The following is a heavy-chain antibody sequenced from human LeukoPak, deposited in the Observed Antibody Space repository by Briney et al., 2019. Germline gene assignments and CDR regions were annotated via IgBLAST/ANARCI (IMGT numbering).Heavy chain of an antibody. CDR2: ISSSGSNI. V-gene: IGHV3-48*03. J-gene: IGHJ4*02. CDR1: GFTFSSYG. D-gene: IGHD6-6*01. CDR3: VRLYSSSSGRALGY. Sequence: GRSLRLSCAASGFTFSSYGMNWVRQAPGKGLEWVSYISSSGSNIYYADSVKDRFTTSRDNAKNSLYLKMNSLGAEDTAVYYCVRLYSSSSGRALGYWGQGTLVTVSS.